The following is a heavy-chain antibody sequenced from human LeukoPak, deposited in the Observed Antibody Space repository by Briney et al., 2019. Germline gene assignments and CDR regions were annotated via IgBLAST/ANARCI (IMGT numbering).Heavy chain of an antibody. CDR3: TRAAGNEYFQH. CDR2: INTNTGNP. J-gene: IGHJ1*01. V-gene: IGHV7-4-1*02. Sequence: ASVKVSCEASGYTFTSYAMNWVRQAPGQGLEWMGWINTNTGNPTYGQGFTGRFVFSLDTSVNTAYLQISSLQAEDTAVYYCTRAAGNEYFQHWGQGTLVTVSS. CDR1: GYTFTSYA. D-gene: IGHD6-19*01.